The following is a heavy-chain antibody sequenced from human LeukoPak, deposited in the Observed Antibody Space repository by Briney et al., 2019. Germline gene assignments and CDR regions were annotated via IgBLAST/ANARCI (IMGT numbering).Heavy chain of an antibody. D-gene: IGHD3-22*01. J-gene: IGHJ6*03. Sequence: PSETLSLTCTVSGGSISSSSHYGGWIRQPPGKGLEWIGTIYYSGSTYYNPSLKSRVTISADTSKNQFSLKLSSVTAADTAVYYCARTRHYYDSSGYYPAHYYYYYYMDVWGKGTTVTVSS. CDR1: GGSISSSSHY. V-gene: IGHV4-39*07. CDR2: IYYSGST. CDR3: ARTRHYYDSSGYYPAHYYYYYYMDV.